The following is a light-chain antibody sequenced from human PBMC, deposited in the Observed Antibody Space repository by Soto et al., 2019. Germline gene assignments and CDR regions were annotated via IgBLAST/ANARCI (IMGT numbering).Light chain of an antibody. V-gene: IGKV3-15*01. CDR3: QQYNNWPPRWT. CDR1: QSVSIN. Sequence: EIVMTQSPATLSVSPGERATLSCRASQSVSINLAWYQQKPGQAPRLLIYGASTRATGIPARFSGSGSGTEFTLTISSLQSEDFAVYYCQQYNNWPPRWTFGQGTTVEIK. J-gene: IGKJ1*01. CDR2: GAS.